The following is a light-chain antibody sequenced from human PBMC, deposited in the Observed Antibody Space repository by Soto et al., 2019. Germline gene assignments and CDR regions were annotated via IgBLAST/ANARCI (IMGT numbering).Light chain of an antibody. CDR1: QSISSSY. V-gene: IGKV3-20*01. CDR2: GAS. J-gene: IGKJ3*01. CDR3: QQYGSSRFT. Sequence: EIVLTESAATRSLSPGERATRSCRASQSISSSYLAWYQHKPGQAPRLLVYGASSSATGIPDRFSGSGSGTDFTLTISRLEPEDFAVYYCQQYGSSRFTFGPGTKVDIK.